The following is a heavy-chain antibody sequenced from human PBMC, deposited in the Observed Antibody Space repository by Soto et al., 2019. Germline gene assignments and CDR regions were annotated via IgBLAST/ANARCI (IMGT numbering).Heavy chain of an antibody. CDR3: ASGPYYYDFWSGPYWFDP. J-gene: IGHJ5*02. V-gene: IGHV3-66*01. CDR1: GFTVSSNY. Sequence: GGSLRLSCAASGFTVSSNYMSWVRQAPGKALEWVSVIYSGGSTYYADCVKGRFTISRDNSKNTLYLQMNSVRAEDTAVYYCASGPYYYDFWSGPYWFDPWGQGTLVTSPQ. CDR2: IYSGGST. D-gene: IGHD3-3*01.